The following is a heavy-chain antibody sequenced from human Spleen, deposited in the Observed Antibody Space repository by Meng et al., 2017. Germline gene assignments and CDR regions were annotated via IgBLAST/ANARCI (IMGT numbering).Heavy chain of an antibody. CDR1: GFTFSSYW. CDR3: VRDKGLATPFDY. J-gene: IGHJ4*02. Sequence: EVQLVEPGGGLVQPGGSLRLSCAASGFTFSSYWMHWVRQAPGKGLVWVSLIKADGSITNYADSVKGRFTVSRDNAKNTLYLQMNSLRAEDTAVYYCVRDKGLATPFDYWGQGTLVTVSS. D-gene: IGHD5-12*01. CDR2: IKADGSIT. V-gene: IGHV3-74*01.